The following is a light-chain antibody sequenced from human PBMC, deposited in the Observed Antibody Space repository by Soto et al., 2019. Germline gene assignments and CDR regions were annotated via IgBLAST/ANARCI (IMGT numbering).Light chain of an antibody. J-gene: IGLJ2*01. CDR3: ATWDDSLHGVV. V-gene: IGLV1-44*01. Sequence: QSVLTQPPSTSGTPGQRVTISCSGSSSNIGSNTVNWYQQLPGTAPRVLISTNDQRPSGVPDRFSGSKSGTSASLAISGLQSEDEADYYCATWDDSLHGVVFGGGTQLTVL. CDR1: SSNIGSNT. CDR2: TND.